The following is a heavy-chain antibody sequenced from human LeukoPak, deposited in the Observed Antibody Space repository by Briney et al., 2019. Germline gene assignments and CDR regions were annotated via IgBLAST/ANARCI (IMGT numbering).Heavy chain of an antibody. CDR2: ISFSGST. J-gene: IGHJ4*02. CDR3: ARDRGDTAMAHPFDY. V-gene: IGHV4-59*01. CDR1: GGSISTYY. D-gene: IGHD5-18*01. Sequence: SETLSLTCAVYGGSISTYYWSWIRQPPGKGLEWIGFISFSGSTNYNPSLKSRVTISIDTSKNQFSLKLSSVTAADTAVYYCARDRGDTAMAHPFDYRGQGTLVTVSS.